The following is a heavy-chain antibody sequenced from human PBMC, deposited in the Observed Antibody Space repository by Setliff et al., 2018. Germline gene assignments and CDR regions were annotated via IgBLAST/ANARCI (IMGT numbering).Heavy chain of an antibody. CDR2: IDSSSTWI. J-gene: IGHJ6*03. CDR1: GFTFSSYT. D-gene: IGHD5-18*01. CDR3: VRVKKEYSYGYGAYYNYMDV. Sequence: GGSLRLSCAASGFTFSSYTMNWVRQAPGQGLEWVSSIDSSSTWIYYADSVKGRFTISRDNSKNTLYLQMNSLKVEDTAVYYCVRVKKEYSYGYGAYYNYMDVWGEGTTVTVSS. V-gene: IGHV3-21*01.